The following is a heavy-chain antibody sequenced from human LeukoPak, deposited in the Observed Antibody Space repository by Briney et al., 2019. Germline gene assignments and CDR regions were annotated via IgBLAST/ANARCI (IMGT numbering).Heavy chain of an antibody. CDR1: GFTFSSYW. J-gene: IGHJ3*02. Sequence: PGGSLRLSCAASGFTFSSYWMHWVRQAPGRGLVWVSRVNRDGSSTNYADSVKGRFTISRDNAKNTVYLQMNSLRAEDTAVYYCARDRITIFGVVIVNDAFDIWGQGTMVTVSS. CDR2: VNRDGSST. CDR3: ARDRITIFGVVIVNDAFDI. V-gene: IGHV3-74*01. D-gene: IGHD3-3*01.